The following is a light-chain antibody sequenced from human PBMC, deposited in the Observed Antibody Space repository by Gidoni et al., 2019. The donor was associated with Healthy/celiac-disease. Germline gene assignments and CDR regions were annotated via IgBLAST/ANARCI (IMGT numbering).Light chain of an antibody. V-gene: IGKV1-33*01. CDR1: QDISNY. CDR2: DAS. Sequence: DIQMTQSPSSLSASVGDRVTITCQASQDISNYLNWYQQKPGKAPKLLIYDASNLETGVPSRFSGSGSGTDFTFTTSSLQPEDIATYYCQQYDNLLPLFXFXPGTXVDIK. CDR3: QQYDNLLPLFX. J-gene: IGKJ3*01.